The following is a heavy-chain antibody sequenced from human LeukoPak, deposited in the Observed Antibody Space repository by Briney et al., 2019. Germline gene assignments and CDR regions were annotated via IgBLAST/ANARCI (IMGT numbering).Heavy chain of an antibody. Sequence: PGGSLRLSCAASGFTFSSYAMHWVRQAPGKGLEWVAVISYDGSNKYYADSVKGRFTISRDNSKNTLYLQMNSLRAEDTAVYYCARDRPYSSGWYQVDYWGQGTLVTVSS. J-gene: IGHJ4*02. CDR3: ARDRPYSSGWYQVDY. CDR1: GFTFSSYA. D-gene: IGHD6-19*01. CDR2: ISYDGSNK. V-gene: IGHV3-30-3*01.